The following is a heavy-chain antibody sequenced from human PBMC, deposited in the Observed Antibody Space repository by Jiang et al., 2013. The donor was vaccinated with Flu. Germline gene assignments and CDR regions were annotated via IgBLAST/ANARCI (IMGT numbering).Heavy chain of an antibody. CDR3: AHRLHYYGSGNYRSGWFDP. Sequence: KPTQTLTLTCSFSGFSLYTSGVGVGWIRQSPGKALEWLAVIYWDDYKRFSPSLRSRLTITKDTSTSQVVLTMTNMDPVDTGTYYCAHRLHYYGSGNYRSGWFDPWGQGTLVTVSS. CDR1: GFSLYTSGVG. J-gene: IGHJ5*02. V-gene: IGHV2-5*02. CDR2: IYWDDYK. D-gene: IGHD3-10*01.